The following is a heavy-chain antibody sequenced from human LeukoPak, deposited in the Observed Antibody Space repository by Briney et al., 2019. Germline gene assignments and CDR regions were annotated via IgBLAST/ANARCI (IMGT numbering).Heavy chain of an antibody. Sequence: GGSLRLSCSASGFTFSDYDMNWVRQAPGKGLEWVSGISNTGRATDYADSIKGRFTISRDNSKNTVFLQMNSLRAEDTAEYFCAHQVPPNDEFFDHWGQGTLVTVSS. CDR3: AHQVPPNDEFFDH. V-gene: IGHV3-23*01. CDR2: ISNTGRAT. CDR1: GFTFSDYD. J-gene: IGHJ5*02.